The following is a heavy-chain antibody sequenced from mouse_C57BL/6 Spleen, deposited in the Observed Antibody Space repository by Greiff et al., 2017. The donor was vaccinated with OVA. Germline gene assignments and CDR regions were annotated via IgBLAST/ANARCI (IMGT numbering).Heavy chain of an antibody. Sequence: EVQLQESGPELVTPGASVKISCKASGYSFTDYNMNWVKQSNGKSLEWIGVINPNYGTTRYNQKLKGKATLNVDHSSSTAYMQLNSLTSEDSAVYYCAREFTTVEYYAMDYWGQGTSVTVSS. CDR3: AREFTTVEYYAMDY. V-gene: IGHV1-39*01. CDR1: GYSFTDYN. J-gene: IGHJ4*01. D-gene: IGHD1-1*01. CDR2: INPNYGTT.